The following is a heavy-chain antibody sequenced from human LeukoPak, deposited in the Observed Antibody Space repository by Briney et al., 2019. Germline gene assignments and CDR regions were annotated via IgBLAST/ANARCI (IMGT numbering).Heavy chain of an antibody. CDR2: IISSSGYI. Sequence: GGSLRLSCAASGFTFSDYTMNWVRQAPGGGLEWVSSIISSSGYIYYADSVQGRFTISRDNAKNSLHLQMNSLRAEDTAVYYCARATVRFSTPHYYYGMDVWGQGTTVTVSS. D-gene: IGHD3-10*01. V-gene: IGHV3-21*01. J-gene: IGHJ6*02. CDR3: ARATVRFSTPHYYYGMDV. CDR1: GFTFSDYT.